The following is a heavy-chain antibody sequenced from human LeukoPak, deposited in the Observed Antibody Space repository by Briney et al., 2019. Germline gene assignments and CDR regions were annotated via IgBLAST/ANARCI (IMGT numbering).Heavy chain of an antibody. CDR2: ISSSSSYI. CDR1: GFTFSSYS. V-gene: IGHV3-21*01. Sequence: GGSLRLSCAASGFTFSSYSMNWVRQAPGNGLEWASSISSSSSYIYYADSVKGRFTISRDNAKNSLYLQMNSLRAEDTAVYYCASGSYQPGTFDYWGQGTLVTVSS. CDR3: ASGSYQPGTFDY. J-gene: IGHJ4*02. D-gene: IGHD1-26*01.